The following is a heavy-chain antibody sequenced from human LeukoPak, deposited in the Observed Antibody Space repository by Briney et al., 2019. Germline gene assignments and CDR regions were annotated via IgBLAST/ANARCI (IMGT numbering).Heavy chain of an antibody. J-gene: IGHJ4*02. CDR1: GDSVSSNSAA. CDR3: ARDVAEGGGELDY. D-gene: IGHD3-16*01. V-gene: IGHV6-1*01. CDR2: TYYRSKLYN. Sequence: SQTLSLTCAISGDSVSSNSAAWNWIRQSPSRGLEWLGRTYYRSKLYNDYAVSVKSLITINPDTSKNQFSLQLNSVTPEDTAVYYCARDVAEGGGELDYWGQGTLVTVSS.